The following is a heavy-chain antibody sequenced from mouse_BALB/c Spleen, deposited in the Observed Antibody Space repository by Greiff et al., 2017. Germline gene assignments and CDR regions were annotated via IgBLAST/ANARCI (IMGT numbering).Heavy chain of an antibody. J-gene: IGHJ3*01. CDR1: GFTFSSFG. V-gene: IGHV5-17*02. Sequence: EVKLVESGGGLVQPGGSRKLSCAASGFTFSSFGMHWVRQAPEMGLEWVAYISSGSSTIYYADTVKGRFTISRDNPKNTLFLQMTSLRSEDTAMYYCASTMITTFAYWGQGTLVTVSA. CDR2: ISSGSSTI. D-gene: IGHD2-4*01. CDR3: ASTMITTFAY.